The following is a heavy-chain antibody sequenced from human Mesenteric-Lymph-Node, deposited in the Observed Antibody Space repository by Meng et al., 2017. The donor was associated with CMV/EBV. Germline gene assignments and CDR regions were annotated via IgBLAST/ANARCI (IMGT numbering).Heavy chain of an antibody. CDR3: ARGVVVPAAFDY. CDR2: ISSSSSYI. V-gene: IGHV3-21*01. D-gene: IGHD2-2*01. J-gene: IGHJ4*02. CDR1: GFTFSSYS. Sequence: GESLKISCAASGFTFSSYSMNWVRQAPGKGLEWGSSISSSSSYIYYADSVKGRFTISRDNAKNSLYLQMNSLRAEDTAVYYCARGVVVPAAFDYWGQGTLVTVSS.